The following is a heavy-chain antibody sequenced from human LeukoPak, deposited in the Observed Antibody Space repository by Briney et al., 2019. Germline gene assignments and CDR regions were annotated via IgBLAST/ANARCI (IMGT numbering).Heavy chain of an antibody. Sequence: PGGSLRLSCAASGFSFGTYAMSWVRQAPGKGLEWVSAVSATGGRTFYADSVKGRFTISRDNSKNTIYLQMSSLRAEDTAVYYCANRPLDYWGQRTLVTVSS. V-gene: IGHV3-23*01. J-gene: IGHJ4*02. CDR1: GFSFGTYA. CDR2: VSATGGRT. CDR3: ANRPLDY.